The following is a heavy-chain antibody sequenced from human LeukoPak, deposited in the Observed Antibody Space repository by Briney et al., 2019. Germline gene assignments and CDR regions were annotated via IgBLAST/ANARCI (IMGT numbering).Heavy chain of an antibody. CDR1: GYTFTGYY. V-gene: IGHV1-2*02. Sequence: ASVKVSCKASGYTFTGYYMHWVRQAPGEGLEWMGWINPQSGGTHYAQKFQGRVTMTRGTSITTAYMELSRLTSDDTALYYCARNIGVGPNGDSWGQGTLVTVSS. CDR3: ARNIGVGPNGDS. D-gene: IGHD6-19*01. J-gene: IGHJ4*02. CDR2: INPQSGGT.